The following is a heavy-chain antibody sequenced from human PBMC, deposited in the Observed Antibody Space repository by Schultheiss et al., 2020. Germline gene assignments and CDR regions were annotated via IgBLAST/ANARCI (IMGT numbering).Heavy chain of an antibody. CDR2: ISYDGSNK. Sequence: GGSLRLSCAASGFTFSSYAMHWVRQAPGKGLEWVAVISYDGSNKYYADSVKGRFTISRDNSKNTLYLQMNSLRAEDTAVYYCAREHAFGVVTYAFDYWGQGTLVTVSS. D-gene: IGHD3-3*01. CDR1: GFTFSSYA. CDR3: AREHAFGVVTYAFDY. J-gene: IGHJ4*02. V-gene: IGHV3-30-3*01.